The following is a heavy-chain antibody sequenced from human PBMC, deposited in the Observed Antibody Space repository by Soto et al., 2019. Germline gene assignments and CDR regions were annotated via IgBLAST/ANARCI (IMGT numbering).Heavy chain of an antibody. CDR3: AKVFYYYDSSGYYYFDY. Sequence: GRSLRLSCAASGFTFSSYAVSWGRQAPGKGPEWISSISGSGSTIYYADSVKGRFTISRDNSKNTLYLQMSSLRAEDTAVYYCAKVFYYYDSSGYYYFDYWGQGTLVTVSS. J-gene: IGHJ4*02. CDR2: ISGSGSTI. CDR1: GFTFSSYA. D-gene: IGHD3-22*01. V-gene: IGHV3-23*01.